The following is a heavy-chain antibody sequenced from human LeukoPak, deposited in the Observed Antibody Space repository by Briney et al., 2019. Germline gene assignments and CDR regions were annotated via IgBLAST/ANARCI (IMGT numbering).Heavy chain of an antibody. V-gene: IGHV4-34*01. Sequence: SETLSLTCAVYGGSFSGYYWSWIRQPPGKGLEWIGEINHSGSTNYNPSLKSRVTISVDTSKNQFSLKLSSVTAADTAVYYRARGLGFSGSTYDYWGQGTLLTVSS. CDR2: INHSGST. CDR3: ARGLGFSGSTYDY. CDR1: GGSFSGYY. D-gene: IGHD3-10*01. J-gene: IGHJ4*02.